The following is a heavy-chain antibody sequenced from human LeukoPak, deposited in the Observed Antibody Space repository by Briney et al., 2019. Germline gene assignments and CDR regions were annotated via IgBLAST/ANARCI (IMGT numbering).Heavy chain of an antibody. CDR1: GFTFSNAW. V-gene: IGHV3-23*01. J-gene: IGHJ4*02. D-gene: IGHD2-8*01. CDR2: ISGSGGST. CDR3: AKDRTGPRGVNYFDY. Sequence: GGSLRLSCAASGFTFSNAWMNWVRQAPGKGLEWVSAISGSGGSTYYADSVKGRFTISRDNSKNTLYLQMNSLRAEDTAVYYCAKDRTGPRGVNYFDYWGQGTLVTVSS.